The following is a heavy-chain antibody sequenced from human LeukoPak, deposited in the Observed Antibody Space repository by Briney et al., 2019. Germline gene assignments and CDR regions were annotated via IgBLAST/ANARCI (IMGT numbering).Heavy chain of an antibody. V-gene: IGHV3-30*04. CDR2: ISYDGSNK. Sequence: PGGSLRLSCAASGFTFSSYAMHWVRQAPGKGLEWVAVISYDGSNKYYADSVKGRFTISSDNSKDIVFLQMNNLRAEDTALYYCAKGLERESRLDSWGQGTLVTVSS. D-gene: IGHD1-1*01. CDR1: GFTFSSYA. CDR3: AKGLERESRLDS. J-gene: IGHJ4*02.